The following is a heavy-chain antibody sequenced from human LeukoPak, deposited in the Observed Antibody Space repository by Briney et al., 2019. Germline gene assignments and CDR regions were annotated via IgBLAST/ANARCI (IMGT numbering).Heavy chain of an antibody. CDR1: GYTFTSYG. J-gene: IGHJ4*02. CDR2: ISAYNGNT. V-gene: IGHV1-18*01. D-gene: IGHD6-19*01. Sequence: VASVKVSCRASGYTFTSYGISWVRQAPGQGLEWMGWISAYNGNTDYAQKVQDRVTMATDTSTSTAYMELRRLTSDDTAMYYCARDKGSGWYQDLDYWGQGTQVTVSS. CDR3: ARDKGSGWYQDLDY.